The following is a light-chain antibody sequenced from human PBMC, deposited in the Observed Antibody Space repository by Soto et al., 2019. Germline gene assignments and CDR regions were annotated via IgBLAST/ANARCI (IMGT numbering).Light chain of an antibody. CDR3: GAWDSRLSAFV. V-gene: IGLV1-51*01. CDR2: DNG. Sequence: QSLLTQPPSVSAAPGQRVTISCSGSSSNIGNNYVSWYQQLPGTAPKLLIYDNGKRPSGIPDRFSGSKSGASATLGITGLQTGDEADYYCGAWDSRLSAFVFGTGTKLTVL. J-gene: IGLJ1*01. CDR1: SSNIGNNY.